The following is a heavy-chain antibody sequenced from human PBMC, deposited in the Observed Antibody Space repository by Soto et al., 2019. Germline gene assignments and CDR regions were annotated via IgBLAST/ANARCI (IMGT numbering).Heavy chain of an antibody. J-gene: IGHJ4*02. CDR3: ARRWSRTDF. V-gene: IGHV4-59*07. Sequence: SDTLSLTCSASGGSISIYYWNWIRQPPGKGLEWIGYVHYSGTTSYNPALKSRVTISLDTSKNQFSLTLRSVTAADTAIYYCARRWSRTDFWGQGTLVTVSS. CDR2: VHYSGTT. CDR1: GGSISIYY.